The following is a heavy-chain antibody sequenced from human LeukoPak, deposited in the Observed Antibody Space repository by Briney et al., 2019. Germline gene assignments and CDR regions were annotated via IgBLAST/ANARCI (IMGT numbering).Heavy chain of an antibody. D-gene: IGHD1-26*01. J-gene: IGHJ4*02. CDR2: LRGSGGST. Sequence: GGSLRLSCAASGFTISTYDMSWVRQAPGKGLEWVSALRGSGGSTYYADSVKGRFTISSDNAKNTVHLQMNSLKSEDTAVYYCTTDDGGSEFDYWGQGTLVTVSS. CDR1: GFTISTYD. CDR3: TTDDGGSEFDY. V-gene: IGHV3-23*01.